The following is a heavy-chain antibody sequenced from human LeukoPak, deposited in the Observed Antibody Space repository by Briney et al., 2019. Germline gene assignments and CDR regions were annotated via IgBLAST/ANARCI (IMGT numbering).Heavy chain of an antibody. J-gene: IGHJ4*02. V-gene: IGHV3-21*01. Sequence: GGSLGLSCAASGFTFSSYSMNWVRQAPGKGLEWVSSISNSSTYIYYADSVKGRFTISRDNAKNSLYLQMNSLRAEDTAVYYCARDLDGDYASYWGQGTLVTVSS. D-gene: IGHD4-17*01. CDR1: GFTFSSYS. CDR2: ISNSSTYI. CDR3: ARDLDGDYASY.